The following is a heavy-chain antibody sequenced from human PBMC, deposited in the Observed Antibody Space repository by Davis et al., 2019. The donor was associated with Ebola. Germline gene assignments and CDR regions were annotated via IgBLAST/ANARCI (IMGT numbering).Heavy chain of an antibody. CDR3: VRGSDAYKTGY. CDR1: GGSVGSDY. J-gene: IGHJ4*02. CDR2: ISNGGRT. V-gene: IGHV4-59*02. Sequence: GSLRLSCSVSGGSVGSDYRSWIRQSPGKGLEWIAFISNGGRTIYNPSLRGRVTISIDTSKNQFSLEVRSVTAADTAFYYCVRGSDAYKTGYWGQGTLVTVSS. D-gene: IGHD5-24*01.